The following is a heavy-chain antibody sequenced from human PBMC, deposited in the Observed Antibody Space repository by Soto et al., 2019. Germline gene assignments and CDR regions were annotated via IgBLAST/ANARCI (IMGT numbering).Heavy chain of an antibody. Sequence: GAPVKVSCKTSGFSFSNFGVTWVRQAPGQGLEWMGWISPRNGYTNFAQHFQDRVTLSTDTSQHTDYMEVRSLKSDDKAVYYCARYKYLQYYYGYVEHWGEGTLVTVSS. V-gene: IGHV1-18*01. CDR1: GFSFSNFG. D-gene: IGHD3-10*01. CDR2: ISPRNGYT. CDR3: ARYKYLQYYYGYVEH. J-gene: IGHJ4*02.